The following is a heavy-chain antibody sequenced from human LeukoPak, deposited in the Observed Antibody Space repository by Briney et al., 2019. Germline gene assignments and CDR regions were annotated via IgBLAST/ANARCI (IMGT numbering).Heavy chain of an antibody. D-gene: IGHD1-14*01. CDR3: ARGPELDY. CDR2: INPNSGAT. J-gene: IGHJ4*02. Sequence: ASVKVSCKASGYTFTGHYIHWVRQAPGQGLEWMGWINPNSGATNYAQNFQGRVTMTRDTSIGTAYMKLSSLRSDDTAVYYCARGPELDYWGQGTLVTVSS. V-gene: IGHV1-2*02. CDR1: GYTFTGHY.